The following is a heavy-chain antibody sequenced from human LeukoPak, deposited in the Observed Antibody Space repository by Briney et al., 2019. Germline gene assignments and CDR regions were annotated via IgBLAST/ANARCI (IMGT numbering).Heavy chain of an antibody. V-gene: IGHV4-4*07. CDR3: ARDRWGSSGYFTYFDS. CDR1: GGSISSYY. J-gene: IGHJ4*02. D-gene: IGHD3-22*01. Sequence: PSETLSLTCTVSGGSISSYYCSWIRQPAGKGPEWIGRIYTSGSTNYNPSLKSRVTMSVDTSKNQFSLKLSSVTAADTAVYYCARDRWGSSGYFTYFDSWGQGTLVTVSS. CDR2: IYTSGST.